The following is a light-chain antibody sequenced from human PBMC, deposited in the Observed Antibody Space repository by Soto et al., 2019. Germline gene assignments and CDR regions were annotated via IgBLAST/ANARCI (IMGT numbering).Light chain of an antibody. CDR1: SSDVGGYNY. J-gene: IGLJ1*01. Sequence: QSVLTQPPSASGSPGQSVTISCTGTSSDVGGYNYVSWYQQHPGKAPELMIYEVSKRPSGVPDRFSGSKSGNTASLTVSGLQAEDEADYYCSSHAGSKRVFGTGTKVTVL. CDR3: SSHAGSKRV. V-gene: IGLV2-8*01. CDR2: EVS.